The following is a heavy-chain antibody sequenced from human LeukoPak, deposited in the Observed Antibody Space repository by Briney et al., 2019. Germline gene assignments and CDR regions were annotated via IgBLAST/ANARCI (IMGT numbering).Heavy chain of an antibody. Sequence: KASETLSLTCTVSGASFSSSTYYWGWIRQSPGKGLEWIGSIYYSGSTYYNPSLKSRVTMSVDTTKTQFTLKLSSVTAADTAVYYCARHAGGITATGTRPFDYWGQGTLVTVSS. D-gene: IGHD6-13*01. CDR1: GASFSSSTYY. J-gene: IGHJ4*02. V-gene: IGHV4-39*01. CDR3: ARHAGGITATGTRPFDY. CDR2: IYYSGST.